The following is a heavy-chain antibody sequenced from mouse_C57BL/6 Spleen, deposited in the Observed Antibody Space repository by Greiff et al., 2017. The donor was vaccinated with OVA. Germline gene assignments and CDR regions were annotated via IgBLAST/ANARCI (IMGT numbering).Heavy chain of an antibody. J-gene: IGHJ3*01. CDR1: GFTFSSYA. V-gene: IGHV5-4*01. CDR2: ISDGGSYT. CDR3: ARDPRITMAGGFAY. Sequence: EVQLMESGGGLVKPGGSLKLSCAASGFTFSSYAMSWVRQTPEKRLEWVANISDGGSYTYYPDNVKGRFTISRDNAKNNLYLQMSHLKSEDTAMYYCARDPRITMAGGFAYWGQGTLVTVSA. D-gene: IGHD1-1*02.